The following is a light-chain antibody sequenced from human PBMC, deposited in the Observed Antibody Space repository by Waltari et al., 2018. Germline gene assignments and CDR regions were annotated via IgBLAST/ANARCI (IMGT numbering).Light chain of an antibody. CDR1: QTVLAGF. Sequence: ELVLTQSPATLSLSPGESATLPCRASQTVLAGFLAWYQQGPGLPPRLLIDGASRRANGIPYRFSGGGSGTDVTLTITGVEPEDFAVYHCQQYGTSPFTFGGGTKVEIK. V-gene: IGKV3-20*01. J-gene: IGKJ4*01. CDR2: GAS. CDR3: QQYGTSPFT.